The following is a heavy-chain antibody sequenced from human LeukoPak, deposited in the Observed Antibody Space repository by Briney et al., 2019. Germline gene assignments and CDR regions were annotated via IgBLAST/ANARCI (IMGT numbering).Heavy chain of an antibody. CDR1: GYTFTGHY. J-gene: IGHJ3*02. CDR3: ARGRVHSWSDAFDI. Sequence: ASVKVSCKASGYTFTGHYMHWVRQAPGQGLAGMGWINSDSGGTKYAQKFQGSVIMTRVTSISTAYMELSRLKSDDTAVYYCARGRVHSWSDAFDIWGQGTTVTVSS. D-gene: IGHD1-1*01. CDR2: INSDSGGT. V-gene: IGHV1-2*02.